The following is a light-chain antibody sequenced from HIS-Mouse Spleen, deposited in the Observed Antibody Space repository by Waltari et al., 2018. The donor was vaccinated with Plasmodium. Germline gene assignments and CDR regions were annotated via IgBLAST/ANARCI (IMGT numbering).Light chain of an antibody. CDR3: QQYYSYPLT. CDR2: AAS. CDR1: QGISRY. V-gene: IGKV1-8*01. J-gene: IGKJ4*01. Sequence: AIRMTQSPSSFSASTGDSVNITCRASQGISRYLAWYQQKPGKAPKLLIYAASTLQSGVPSRFSGSGSGTDFTLTISCLQSEDFATYYCQQYYSYPLTFGGGTKVEIK.